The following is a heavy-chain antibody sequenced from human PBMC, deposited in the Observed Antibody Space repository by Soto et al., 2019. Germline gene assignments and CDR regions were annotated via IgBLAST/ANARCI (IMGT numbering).Heavy chain of an antibody. CDR2: IYHSGST. J-gene: IGHJ4*02. V-gene: IGHV4-30-2*01. D-gene: IGHD4-17*01. Sequence: SETLSLTCAVSGGSISSGGYSWSWIRQPPGKGLEWIGYIYHSGSTYYNPSLKSRVTISVDRSKNQFSLKLSSVTAADTAVYYCARGVRMTTVTPEFDYWGQGTLVTVSS. CDR3: ARGVRMTTVTPEFDY. CDR1: GGSISSGGYS.